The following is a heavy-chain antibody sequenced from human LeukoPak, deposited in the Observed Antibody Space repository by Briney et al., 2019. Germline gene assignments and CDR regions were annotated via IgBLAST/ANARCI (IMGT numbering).Heavy chain of an antibody. CDR2: INPNSGGT. CDR1: GYTFTGYF. CDR3: AREGGYCSSTSCYVGY. J-gene: IGHJ4*02. D-gene: IGHD2-2*01. Sequence: ASVKVSCKASGYTFTGYFMHWVRQAPGQGLEWMGWINPNSGGTNYAQKFQGRVTMTRDTSISTAYRELSRLRSDDTAVYYCAREGGYCSSTSCYVGYWGQGTLVTVSS. V-gene: IGHV1-2*02.